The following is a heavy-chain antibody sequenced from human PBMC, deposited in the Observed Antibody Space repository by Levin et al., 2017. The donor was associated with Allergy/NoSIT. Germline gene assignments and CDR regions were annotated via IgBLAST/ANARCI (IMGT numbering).Heavy chain of an antibody. J-gene: IGHJ3*02. D-gene: IGHD6-13*01. CDR3: ARFHTGYRDAFDI. CDR2: IIPIFGTA. CDR1: GGTFSSYA. V-gene: IGHV1-69*13. Sequence: ASVKVSCKASGGTFSSYAISWVRQAPGQGLEWMGGIIPIFGTANYAQKFQGRVTITADESTSTAYMELSSLRSEDTAVYYCARFHTGYRDAFDIWGQGTMVTVSS.